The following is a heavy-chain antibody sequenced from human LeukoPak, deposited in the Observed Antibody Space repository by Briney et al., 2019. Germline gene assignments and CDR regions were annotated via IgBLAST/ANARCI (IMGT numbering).Heavy chain of an antibody. D-gene: IGHD2-8*01. J-gene: IGHJ6*02. CDR2: TNPSAGST. V-gene: IGHV1-46*01. CDR1: GYTSISTN. CDR3: AREDVVLVDAVRYYYYGMDV. Sequence: GPPVRASSKDPGYTSISTNSTWGRQPLGQGLGWRGKTNPSAGSTSYAQKFQDRVTMTRDTSTSTVYMELSSLKSEDTAVYYCAREDVVLVDAVRYYYYGMDVWGQGTTVTVSS.